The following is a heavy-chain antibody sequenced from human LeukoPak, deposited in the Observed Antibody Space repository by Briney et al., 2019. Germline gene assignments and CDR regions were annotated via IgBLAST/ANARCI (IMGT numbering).Heavy chain of an antibody. CDR3: TRDPRHFDS. D-gene: IGHD6-6*01. CDR1: GFTFSDSY. V-gene: IGHV3-11*04. Sequence: GGSLRLSCAAAGFTFSDSYMTWVRQAPGKGVEWVAYISGSGHDINYSDSVKGRFTISRDNAKNSLYLQMSSLRVEDTAVYYCTRDPRHFDSCGQGTLVTVSS. J-gene: IGHJ5*01. CDR2: ISGSGHDI.